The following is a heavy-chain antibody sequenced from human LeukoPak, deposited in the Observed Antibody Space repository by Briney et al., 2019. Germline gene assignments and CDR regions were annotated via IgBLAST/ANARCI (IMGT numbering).Heavy chain of an antibody. Sequence: ASVKVSCKASGYTFTSYYMHWVRQAPGQGLEWMGIINPSGGSTSYAQKFQGRVTMTRDTSTSTVYMELSSLRSEDTAVYYCARARSDYYDSSGYSLFDYWGQGTLVTVSS. D-gene: IGHD3-22*01. CDR3: ARARSDYYDSSGYSLFDY. J-gene: IGHJ4*02. CDR1: GYTFTSYY. V-gene: IGHV1-46*01. CDR2: INPSGGST.